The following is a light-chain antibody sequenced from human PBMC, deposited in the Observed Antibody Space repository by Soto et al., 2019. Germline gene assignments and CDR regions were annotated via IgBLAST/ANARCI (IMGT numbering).Light chain of an antibody. J-gene: IGKJ3*01. Sequence: EIVLTQSPGTLSLSPGERATLSCRASQSVSSNQLAWYQQKPGQAPRFLIYAASSRATGTPDRFSGSGSGTAFTLNISRLEPDDAAVYYCQQYGSSPFTFGPGTKVDIK. CDR2: AAS. CDR1: QSVSSNQ. V-gene: IGKV3-20*01. CDR3: QQYGSSPFT.